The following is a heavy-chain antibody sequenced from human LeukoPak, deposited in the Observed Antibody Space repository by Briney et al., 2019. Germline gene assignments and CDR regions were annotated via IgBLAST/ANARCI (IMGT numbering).Heavy chain of an antibody. CDR3: ARDNYDYGDYYFDY. CDR1: GFTFSSYG. V-gene: IGHV3-21*01. Sequence: GGPLRLSCAVSGFTFSSYGMNWLRQAPGKGLEWVSFISSGSRSIYYADSVKGRFTISRDNAKNSLYLQMNSLRTEDTAVYYCARDNYDYGDYYFDYWGQGTLVTVSS. D-gene: IGHD4-17*01. J-gene: IGHJ4*02. CDR2: ISSGSRSI.